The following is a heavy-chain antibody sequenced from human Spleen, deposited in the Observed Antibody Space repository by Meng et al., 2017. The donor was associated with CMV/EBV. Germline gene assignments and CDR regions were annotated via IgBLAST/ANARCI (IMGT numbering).Heavy chain of an antibody. V-gene: IGHV1-2*02. CDR1: RSTFTSDF. CDR3: ARVRGYYNYRPLNY. CDR2: MNPKSGGT. Sequence: KTTRSTFTSDFRHWVRQVPGKGLEWMGWMNPKSGGTKYSQKFQGRVTMTRDTSINTAYMELSRLRSDDTAVYVCARVRGYYNYRPLNYWGQGSLVTVSS. D-gene: IGHD5-24*01. J-gene: IGHJ4*02.